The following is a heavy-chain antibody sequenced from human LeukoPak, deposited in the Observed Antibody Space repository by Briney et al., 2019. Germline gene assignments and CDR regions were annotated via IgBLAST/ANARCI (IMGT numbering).Heavy chain of an antibody. CDR1: GYTYTSYA. D-gene: IGHD6-13*01. CDR3: ARETGYSSTWFLHH. V-gene: IGHV7-4-1*02. J-gene: IGHJ5*02. Sequence: ASVKVSCKASGYTYTSYAMNWVRQAPGQGLEWMGWINTNTGNPTYAQGFTGRFVFSLDTSVSTAYLQINSLKAEDTAVYYCARETGYSSTWFLHHWGQGTLVTVSS. CDR2: INTNTGNP.